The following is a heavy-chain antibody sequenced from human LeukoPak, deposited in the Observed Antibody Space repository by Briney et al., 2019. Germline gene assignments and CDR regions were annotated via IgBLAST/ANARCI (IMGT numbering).Heavy chain of an antibody. Sequence: PGGSLRLSCAASGFTFRSYEMNWVRQAPGKGLEWVSYITSSGSTIYYADSVKGRFTISRDNAKNSLYLQMNSLRAEDTAVYYCASQFWWAAVAGTALDCWGQGSLVTVSS. J-gene: IGHJ4*02. D-gene: IGHD6-19*01. CDR1: GFTFRSYE. V-gene: IGHV3-48*03. CDR2: ITSSGSTI. CDR3: ASQFWWAAVAGTALDC.